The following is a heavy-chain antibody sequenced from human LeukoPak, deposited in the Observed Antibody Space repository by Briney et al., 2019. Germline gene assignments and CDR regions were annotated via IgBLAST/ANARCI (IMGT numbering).Heavy chain of an antibody. J-gene: IGHJ4*02. Sequence: SETLSLTCAVSGGSFSGYYWSWIRQPPGKGLEWIGEINHSGSTNYNPSLKSRVTISVDTSKNQFSLKLSSVTAADTAVYYCAATMVRGVTRSYWGQGTLVTVSS. V-gene: IGHV4-34*01. CDR2: INHSGST. CDR1: GGSFSGYY. D-gene: IGHD3-10*01. CDR3: AATMVRGVTRSY.